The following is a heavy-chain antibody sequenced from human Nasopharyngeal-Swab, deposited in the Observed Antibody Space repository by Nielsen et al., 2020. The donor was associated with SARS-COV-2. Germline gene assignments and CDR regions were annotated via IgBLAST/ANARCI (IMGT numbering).Heavy chain of an antibody. J-gene: IGHJ4*02. D-gene: IGHD6-19*01. CDR3: ARIVYSSGTAPEYYFDY. V-gene: IGHV1-18*01. CDR2: ISAYNGNT. Sequence: ASVKVSCKASGYTFTSYGISWVRQAPGQGLEWMGWISAYNGNTNYAQKLQGRVTMTTDTSTSTAYMELRSLRSDDTAVYYCARIVYSSGTAPEYYFDYWGQGTLVTVSS. CDR1: GYTFTSYG.